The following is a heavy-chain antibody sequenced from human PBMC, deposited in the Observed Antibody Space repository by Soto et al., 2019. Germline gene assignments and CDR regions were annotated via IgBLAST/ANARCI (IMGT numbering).Heavy chain of an antibody. J-gene: IGHJ4*02. CDR2: YSGFT. Sequence: PSETLSLTCTVSGGSITYINNHYCSWFRLPPGKGLEWIGGYSGFTNYNPSLESRATISVDHSKNQFFLTLRSVTAADTAVYYCARDYGDYSFFFDYWGQGALVTVSS. V-gene: IGHV4-61*01. D-gene: IGHD4-17*01. CDR3: ARDYGDYSFFFDY. CDR1: GGSITYINNHY.